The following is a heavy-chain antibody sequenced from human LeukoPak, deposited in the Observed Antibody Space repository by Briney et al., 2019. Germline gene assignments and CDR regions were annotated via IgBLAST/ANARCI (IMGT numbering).Heavy chain of an antibody. V-gene: IGHV1-2*02. D-gene: IGHD2-2*01. Sequence: GASVKVSCKASGYTFTGYYMHWVRQAPGQGLEWMGWINPNSGGTNYAQKFQGRVTMTRDTSISTAYMELSRLRSDDTAVYYCARRMRGLYCSSTSCYQDAFDIWGQGTMVTVSS. CDR2: INPNSGGT. CDR3: ARRMRGLYCSSTSCYQDAFDI. CDR1: GYTFTGYY. J-gene: IGHJ3*02.